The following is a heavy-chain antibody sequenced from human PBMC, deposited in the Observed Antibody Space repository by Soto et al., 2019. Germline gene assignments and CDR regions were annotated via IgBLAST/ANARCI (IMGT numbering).Heavy chain of an antibody. V-gene: IGHV3-30*18. CDR1: GFSFSDFG. J-gene: IGHJ4*02. D-gene: IGHD1-26*01. Sequence: QVHLVESGGGVVHPGRSLRLSCAASGFSFSDFGMHWVRQAPGKGLEWLALISSDGSNKFYADSVRGRFTVSRDRSENTLHLHMNAVRIDDTSMYYCAKDFSRGPMGMSLDSWGQGTLVIVSS. CDR2: ISSDGSNK. CDR3: AKDFSRGPMGMSLDS.